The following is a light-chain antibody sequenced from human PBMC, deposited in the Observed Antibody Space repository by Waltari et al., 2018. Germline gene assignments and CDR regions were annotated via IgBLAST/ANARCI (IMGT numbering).Light chain of an antibody. Sequence: VMTQTPRTLSVTPGQPASLSRTSSQTLLHSDGNTFLFSYMQKPGQSPHLLIYDVSSRFSGVPDRFSGSGSGTDFTLKISRVEAEDTGVYYCMQGVHLPLTFGGGTKVEI. CDR2: DVS. CDR1: QTLLHSDGNTF. CDR3: MQGVHLPLT. V-gene: IGKV2-29*02. J-gene: IGKJ4*01.